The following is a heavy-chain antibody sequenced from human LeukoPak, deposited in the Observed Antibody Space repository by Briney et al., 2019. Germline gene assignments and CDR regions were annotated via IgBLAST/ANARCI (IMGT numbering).Heavy chain of an antibody. CDR2: IYPGDSDT. Sequence: NRGESLKISCKGSGYSFTTYWIGWVRQMPGKGLEWMGIIYPGDSDTRYSPSFQGQVTISADKSISTAYLQWSSLKASDTAMYYCARHQDCSSTSCSGYGMDVWGQGTTVTVSS. V-gene: IGHV5-51*01. D-gene: IGHD2-2*01. CDR1: GYSFTTYW. J-gene: IGHJ6*02. CDR3: ARHQDCSSTSCSGYGMDV.